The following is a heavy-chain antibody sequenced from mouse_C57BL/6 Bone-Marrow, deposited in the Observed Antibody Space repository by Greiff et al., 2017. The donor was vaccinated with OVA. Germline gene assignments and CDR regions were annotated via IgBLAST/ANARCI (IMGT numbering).Heavy chain of an antibody. CDR1: GYAFSSSW. Sequence: SGPELVKPGASVKISCKASGYAFSSSWMNWVKQRPGKGLEWIGRIYPGDGDTNYNGKFKGKATLTADKSSSTAYMQLSSLTSEDSAVYFCARIGVTGYWGQGTLVTVSA. D-gene: IGHD2-2*01. CDR3: ARIGVTGY. J-gene: IGHJ3*01. CDR2: IYPGDGDT. V-gene: IGHV1-82*01.